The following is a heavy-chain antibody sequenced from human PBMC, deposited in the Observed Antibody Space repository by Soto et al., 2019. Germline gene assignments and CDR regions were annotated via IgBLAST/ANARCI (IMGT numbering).Heavy chain of an antibody. V-gene: IGHV3-30*18. J-gene: IGHJ6*02. CDR1: GFTLSSYG. CDR3: AKGDLLQDIVLMAYATAEYGMDV. Sequence: PGGSLRLSCAASGFTLSSYGMHWVRQAPGKGLEWVAVISYDGSNKYYADSVKGRFTISRDNSKNTLYLQMNSLRAEDTAVYYCAKGDLLQDIVLMAYATAEYGMDVWGQATTVTVS. D-gene: IGHD2-8*01. CDR2: ISYDGSNK.